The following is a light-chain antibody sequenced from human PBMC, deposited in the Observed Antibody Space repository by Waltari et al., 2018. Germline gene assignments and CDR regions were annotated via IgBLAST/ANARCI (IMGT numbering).Light chain of an antibody. CDR1: SNNIGSYV. J-gene: IGLJ3*02. Sequence: QSALTQEASVSGTVGQKVTLSCTGNSNNIGSYVVGWYQQIFHGNPKTVMFGNSLPLGILYRCFGSKSGTTASLTISGLQPEDEADYYCSTWDDSLSAQVFGGGTELTVL. CDR2: GNS. CDR3: STWDDSLSAQV. V-gene: IGLV1-44*01.